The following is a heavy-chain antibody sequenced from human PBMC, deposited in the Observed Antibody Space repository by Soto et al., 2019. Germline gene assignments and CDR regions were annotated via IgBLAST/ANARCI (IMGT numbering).Heavy chain of an antibody. J-gene: IGHJ4*02. CDR2: ISGSGGST. D-gene: IGHD5-12*01. CDR1: GFTFSSYA. Sequence: GESLKISCAASGFTFSSYAMSWVRQAPGKGLEWVSAISGSGGSTYYADSVKGRFTISRDNSKNTLYLQMNSLRAEDTAVYYCAKVLAEMATIDYWGQGTLVTVSS. V-gene: IGHV3-23*01. CDR3: AKVLAEMATIDY.